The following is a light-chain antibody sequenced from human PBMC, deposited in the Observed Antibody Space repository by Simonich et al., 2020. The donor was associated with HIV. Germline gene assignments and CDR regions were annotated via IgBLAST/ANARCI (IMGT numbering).Light chain of an antibody. CDR1: QRVLYSSNNKNY. CDR2: WAS. J-gene: IGKJ1*01. Sequence: DIVMTPSPDSLAVSLGERAAINCTSNQRVLYSSNNKNYLAWYQQKPGQPPKLLIYWASTRESGVPGRFSGSGSGTDFTLTISSLQAEDVAVYYCQQYYSTPRTFGQGTKVEIK. CDR3: QQYYSTPRT. V-gene: IGKV4-1*01.